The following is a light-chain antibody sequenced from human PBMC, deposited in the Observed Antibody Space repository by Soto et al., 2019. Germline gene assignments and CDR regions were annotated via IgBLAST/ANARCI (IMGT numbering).Light chain of an antibody. CDR2: GAS. V-gene: IGKV3-15*01. Sequence: EIVMTQSPATLSVSPGERATLSCRASQSVRSNLAWYQQKLGQAPRLLIYGASTRATGIPARLSGSGSGTEFTLTISSLQSEDFAVYYCQQYKNSPTFGQGTKVEIK. CDR1: QSVRSN. CDR3: QQYKNSPT. J-gene: IGKJ1*01.